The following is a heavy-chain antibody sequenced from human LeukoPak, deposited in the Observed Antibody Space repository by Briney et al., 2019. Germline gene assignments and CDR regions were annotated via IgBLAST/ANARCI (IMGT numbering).Heavy chain of an antibody. Sequence: GGSLRLSCAASGFTFSNYYMSWFRQAPGKGLEWISYINTGDGTIYYADSVKGRFTISRDNAKNSLYLQMNSLRAEDTAVYYCPRAKYCSRTSCYLHPFGIWGQGKMVTVSS. CDR2: INTGDGTI. J-gene: IGHJ3*02. CDR3: PRAKYCSRTSCYLHPFGI. CDR1: GFTFSNYY. D-gene: IGHD2-2*01. V-gene: IGHV3-11*04.